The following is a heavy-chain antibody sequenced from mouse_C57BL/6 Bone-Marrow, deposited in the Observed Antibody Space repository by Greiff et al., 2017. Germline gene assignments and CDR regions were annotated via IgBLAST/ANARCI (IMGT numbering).Heavy chain of an antibody. J-gene: IGHJ2*01. CDR2: IHPNSGST. V-gene: IGHV1-64*01. Sequence: VLLQQPGAELVKPGASVKLSCKASGYTFTSYSMPWVKQTPGQGLEWIGMIHPNSGSTNYNKKFKSKTTLTVDKSSSTAYMQLSSLTSEDSAVYYSALILYWGQGTTLTVSA. CDR1: GYTFTSYS. CDR3: ALILY.